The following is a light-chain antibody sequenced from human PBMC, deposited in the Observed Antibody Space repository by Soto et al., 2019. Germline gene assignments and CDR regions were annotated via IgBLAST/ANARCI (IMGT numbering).Light chain of an antibody. CDR1: QSVSSD. CDR3: QQYHEWPSWA. Sequence: EIVMTQSPATLSVSPGERATLSCRASQSVSSDLAWYQQKPGQAPRLLIYGASTRATGFPARFSGSGSGTGFTLTISSVQSEDIALYYCQQYHEWPSWAFGQGTKVDI. CDR2: GAS. V-gene: IGKV3-15*01. J-gene: IGKJ1*01.